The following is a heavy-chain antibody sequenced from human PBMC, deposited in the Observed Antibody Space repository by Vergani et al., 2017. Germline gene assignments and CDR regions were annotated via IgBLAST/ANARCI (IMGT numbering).Heavy chain of an antibody. Sequence: EVQLLESGGGLVQPGGSLRLSCAASGFTFSSYDMHWVRQATGKGLEWVSAIGTAGDTYYPGSVKGRFTISRENAKNSLYLQMNSLRAGDTAVYYCARDKGYDFWSGYGGMDVWGQGTTVTVSS. V-gene: IGHV3-13*04. CDR2: IGTAGDT. CDR1: GFTFSSYD. J-gene: IGHJ6*02. CDR3: ARDKGYDFWSGYGGMDV. D-gene: IGHD3-3*01.